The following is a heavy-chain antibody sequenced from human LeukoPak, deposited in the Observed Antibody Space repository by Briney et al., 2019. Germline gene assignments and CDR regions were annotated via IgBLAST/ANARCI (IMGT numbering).Heavy chain of an antibody. Sequence: PSETLSLTCTVSGGSISTSSYHWGWIRQAPGKWLEWIGTIYYSGSTYYNPSLKSRLTMSVDTSKNHFSLRLSSVTAADTAVYYCARPRVGSSSWSSFDYWGQGTLVTVSS. CDR3: ARPRVGSSSWSSFDY. D-gene: IGHD6-6*01. J-gene: IGHJ4*02. V-gene: IGHV4-39*01. CDR2: IYYSGST. CDR1: GGSISTSSYH.